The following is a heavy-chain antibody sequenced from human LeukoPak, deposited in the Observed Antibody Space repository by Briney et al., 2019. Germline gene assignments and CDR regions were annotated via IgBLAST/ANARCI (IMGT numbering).Heavy chain of an antibody. D-gene: IGHD1-26*01. CDR2: DYTSGST. V-gene: IGHV4-4*07. Sequence: SEPLSLTRTVSGGSNSNYYWSWIRQPARKGLAWIGHDYTSGSTNHNPSLKRRATLSVDTSKKQSSLRLSSLTDAHTAVHYFARGCGKGDTALIDVWGRGTTVSVSS. J-gene: IGHJ6*03. CDR1: GGSNSNYY. CDR3: ARGCGKGDTALIDV.